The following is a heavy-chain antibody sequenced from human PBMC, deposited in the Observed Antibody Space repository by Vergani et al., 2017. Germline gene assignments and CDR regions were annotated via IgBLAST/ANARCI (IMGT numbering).Heavy chain of an antibody. Sequence: QVQLVQSGAEVKKPGSSVKVSCKASGGTFSSYAISWVRQAPGHGLEWMGGIIPIFGTANYAQKFQGRVTITADESTSTAYMELSSLRSEDTAVYYCARVYCSSTSCYIGIDWYFDLWGRGTLVTVSS. CDR2: IIPIFGTA. D-gene: IGHD2-2*02. CDR3: ARVYCSSTSCYIGIDWYFDL. V-gene: IGHV1-69*01. J-gene: IGHJ2*01. CDR1: GGTFSSYA.